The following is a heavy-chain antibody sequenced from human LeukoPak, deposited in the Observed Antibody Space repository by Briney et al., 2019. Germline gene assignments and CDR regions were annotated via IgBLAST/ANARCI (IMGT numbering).Heavy chain of an antibody. CDR3: ARDILRYSYGILAAGTDY. J-gene: IGHJ4*02. Sequence: GGSLRLSCAASGYTFSSYTMNWVRQAPGQRLEWVSSINSSSGYIYYSETVKGRFTISRDNAKNSLYLQMNSLRAEDTAVYYCARDILRYSYGILAAGTDYWGQGTLVTVSS. CDR2: INSSSGYI. V-gene: IGHV3-21*01. D-gene: IGHD5-18*01. CDR1: GYTFSSYT.